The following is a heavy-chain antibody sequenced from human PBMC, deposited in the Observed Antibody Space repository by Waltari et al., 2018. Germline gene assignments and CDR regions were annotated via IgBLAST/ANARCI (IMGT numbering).Heavy chain of an antibody. V-gene: IGHV4-38-2*01. CDR2: IYHSGST. CDR1: GYSISSGDY. J-gene: IGHJ3*01. CDR3: ARNMTTLTTGAFDV. Sequence: QVQLQESGPGLVKPSETLSLTCAVSGYSISSGDYGGWIRQPPGKGLEWIGSIYHSGSTYYNPSLKSRVTISVDTSKNHFSLWLTSVTAADTAVYYCARNMTTLTTGAFDVWGQGTMVTVSS. D-gene: IGHD4-17*01.